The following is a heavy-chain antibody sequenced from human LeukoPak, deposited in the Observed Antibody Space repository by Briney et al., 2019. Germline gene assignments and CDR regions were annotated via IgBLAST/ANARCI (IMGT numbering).Heavy chain of an antibody. Sequence: PGGSLRLSCAASGFTFSSYGMHWVRQAPGKGLAWVAFIRYDGSNKYYADSVKGRFTISRDNSKNTLYLQMNSLRAEDTAVYYCAKDIPADADYWGQGTLVTVSS. J-gene: IGHJ4*02. CDR1: GFTFSSYG. CDR3: AKDIPADADY. CDR2: IRYDGSNK. D-gene: IGHD2-2*01. V-gene: IGHV3-30*02.